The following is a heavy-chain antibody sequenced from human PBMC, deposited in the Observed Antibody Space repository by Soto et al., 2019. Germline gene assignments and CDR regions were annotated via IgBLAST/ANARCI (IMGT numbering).Heavy chain of an antibody. CDR2: IYSGGST. Sequence: GGSLRLSCAASGFTVSSNYMSWVRQAPGKGLEWVSVIYSGGSTYYADSVKGRFTISRHNAKNTLYLQMNSLRAEDTAVYYCARDLGWSGGSCYFRVAFDIWGQGTMVTVSS. J-gene: IGHJ3*02. CDR1: GFTVSSNY. CDR3: ARDLGWSGGSCYFRVAFDI. V-gene: IGHV3-53*04. D-gene: IGHD2-15*01.